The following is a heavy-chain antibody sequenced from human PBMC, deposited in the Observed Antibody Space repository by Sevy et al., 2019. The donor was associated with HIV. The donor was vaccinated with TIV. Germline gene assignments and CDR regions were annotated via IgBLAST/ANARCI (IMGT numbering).Heavy chain of an antibody. CDR2: IYGSGSTT. CDR3: AGGRFDSSGSFDAFDI. Sequence: GGSLRLSCKPSGFTVVSYPMNWVRQAPGKGLEWVSTIYGSGSTTYHADSLRGRFSISRDDSKNTLYLQMNSLKTEDTAVYYCAGGRFDSSGSFDAFDIWGQGTMVTVSS. J-gene: IGHJ3*02. D-gene: IGHD3-22*01. CDR1: GFTVVSYP. V-gene: IGHV3-23*01.